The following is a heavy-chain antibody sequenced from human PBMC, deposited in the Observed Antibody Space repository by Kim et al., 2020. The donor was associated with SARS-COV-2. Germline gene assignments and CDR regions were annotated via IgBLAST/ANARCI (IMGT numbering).Heavy chain of an antibody. D-gene: IGHD6-13*01. CDR2: IGTAGDT. V-gene: IGHV3-13*01. CDR3: ARGHRTPGYSSSWPSFMDV. CDR1: GFTFSSYD. Sequence: GGSLRLSCAASGFTFSSYDMHWVRQATGKGLEWVSAIGTAGDTYYPGSVKGRFTISRENAKNSLYLQMNSLRAGDTAVYYCARGHRTPGYSSSWPSFMDVWGQGTTVTVSS. J-gene: IGHJ6*02.